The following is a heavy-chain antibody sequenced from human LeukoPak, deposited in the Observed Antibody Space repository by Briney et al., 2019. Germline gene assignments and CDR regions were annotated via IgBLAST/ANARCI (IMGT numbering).Heavy chain of an antibody. V-gene: IGHV3-21*01. D-gene: IGHD3-22*01. CDR2: ISSSTSYI. Sequence: GGSLRLSCAASGFTLSSYSMYWVRQAPGKGLEWVSSISSSTSYIFYADSVKGRFTISRDNAKNSLYLQMNSLRAEDTAVYYCARDYYDSRRKFDYWGQGTLVTVSS. CDR3: ARDYYDSRRKFDY. J-gene: IGHJ4*02. CDR1: GFTLSSYS.